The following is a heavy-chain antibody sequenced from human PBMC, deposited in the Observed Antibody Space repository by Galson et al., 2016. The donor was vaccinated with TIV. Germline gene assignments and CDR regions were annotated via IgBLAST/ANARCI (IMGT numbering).Heavy chain of an antibody. CDR3: AKGPRVFYRGVMDV. J-gene: IGHJ6*02. CDR2: ISYDRSDK. D-gene: IGHD1-14*01. Sequence: SLRLSCAASGFTFGSYDMHWVRQAPGKGLEWVAVISYDRSDKYFAGSVTGRFTISRDNSKNTLYLELDSLRTEDTAIYYCAKGPRVFYRGVMDVWGQGTTVIVSS. V-gene: IGHV3-30-3*01. CDR1: GFTFGSYD.